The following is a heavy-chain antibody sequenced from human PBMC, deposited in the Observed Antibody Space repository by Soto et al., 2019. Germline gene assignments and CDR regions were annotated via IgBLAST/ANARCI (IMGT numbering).Heavy chain of an antibody. D-gene: IGHD3-3*01. CDR3: ARDDRSGSGVVSLDH. Sequence: QVQIVQYGAEVKRPGASVRVSCRATGYSFKNYAVHWVRQAPGQRLEWMGFTNEGSGNTRFSQKFQGRISITRDTSASTVYLELSSLTSEDTAIYYCARDDRSGSGVVSLDHWGPGTLVTVSS. J-gene: IGHJ4*02. CDR2: TNEGSGNT. CDR1: GYSFKNYA. V-gene: IGHV1-3*01.